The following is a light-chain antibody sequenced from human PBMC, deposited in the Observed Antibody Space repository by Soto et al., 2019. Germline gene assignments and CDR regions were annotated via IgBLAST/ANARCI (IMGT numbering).Light chain of an antibody. CDR1: QSVSSN. CDR3: QQYNNWPPVYT. Sequence: EIVMTQSPATLSVSPGERATLSCRASQSVSSNLAWYQQKPGQAPRLLIYGASTRATGIPARFSGSGSGTEFTLTISSLQPEDCAVYYCQQYNNWPPVYTFGQGNKLEIK. J-gene: IGKJ2*01. V-gene: IGKV3-15*01. CDR2: GAS.